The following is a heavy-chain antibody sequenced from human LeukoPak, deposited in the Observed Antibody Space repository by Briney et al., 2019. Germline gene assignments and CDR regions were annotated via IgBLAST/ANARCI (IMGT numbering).Heavy chain of an antibody. D-gene: IGHD3-10*01. J-gene: IGHJ3*02. CDR3: ARVGIRDAFDI. Sequence: GGSLRLSCEGSGFTFSSYGMNWFRQAPGKGLEWISYISRTTSTIYYADSVKGRFTISRDNAKNSLYLQMNSLRAEDTAVYYCARVGIRDAFDIWGQGTMVTVSS. CDR2: ISRTTSTI. V-gene: IGHV3-48*04. CDR1: GFTFSSYG.